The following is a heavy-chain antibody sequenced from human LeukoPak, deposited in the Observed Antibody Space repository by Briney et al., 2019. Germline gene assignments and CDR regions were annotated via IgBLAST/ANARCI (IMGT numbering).Heavy chain of an antibody. CDR2: IHYPEST. V-gene: IGHV4-38-2*01. Sequence: SETLSLTCAVSGFSISSGYFWDWIRRPPGKGLEWIGTIHYPESTYYNPSLNSRLTISIDTSKNHFSLKLSSVTAADTALYYCARGRGRQVGTRWHPDTHHDYWGQGILVTVSS. D-gene: IGHD6-13*01. CDR1: GFSISSGYF. CDR3: ARGRGRQVGTRWHPDTHHDY. J-gene: IGHJ4*02.